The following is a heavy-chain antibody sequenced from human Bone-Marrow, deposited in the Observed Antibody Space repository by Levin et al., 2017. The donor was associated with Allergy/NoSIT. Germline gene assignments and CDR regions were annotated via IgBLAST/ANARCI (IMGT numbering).Heavy chain of an antibody. D-gene: IGHD3-3*01. CDR1: GFSLSTSGVG. CDR3: AQGANFHYDFWSGYYTGWFDP. V-gene: IGHV2-5*01. J-gene: IGHJ5*02. Sequence: KESGPTLVKPTQTLTLTCTFSGFSLSTSGVGVGWIRQPPGKALEWLALIYWNDDKRYSPSLKSRLTITKDTSKNQVVLTMTNMDPVDTATYYCAQGANFHYDFWSGYYTGWFDPWGQGTLVTVSS. CDR2: IYWNDDK.